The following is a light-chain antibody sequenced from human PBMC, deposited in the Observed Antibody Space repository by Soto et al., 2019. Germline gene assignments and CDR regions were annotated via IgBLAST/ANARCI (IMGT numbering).Light chain of an antibody. V-gene: IGLV2-14*01. Sequence: QSALTQPASVSGSPGQSITISCTGTSSDVGGYNYVSWYQQHPGDAPKLMIYEVSNRPSGVSYRFSGSKSGNTASLTISGLQADDEADYYCNSYTSSSTRVVFGGGTKLTVL. CDR3: NSYTSSSTRVV. CDR2: EVS. CDR1: SSDVGGYNY. J-gene: IGLJ3*02.